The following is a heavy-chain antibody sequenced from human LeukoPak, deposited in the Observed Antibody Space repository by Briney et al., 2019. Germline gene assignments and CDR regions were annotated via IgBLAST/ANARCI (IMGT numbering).Heavy chain of an antibody. J-gene: IGHJ4*02. Sequence: SETLSLTCTVSGGSIDTRSYYWGWIRQPPGQGLEWIGNIYFNGSTHYNSSLKSRLTISVDTSKNQFSLKLSSMTAADTAVYYCARRSQFRGIFEYWGQGALVTVSS. V-gene: IGHV4-39*01. CDR1: GGSIDTRSYY. CDR3: ARRSQFRGIFEY. CDR2: IYFNGST. D-gene: IGHD2-21*01.